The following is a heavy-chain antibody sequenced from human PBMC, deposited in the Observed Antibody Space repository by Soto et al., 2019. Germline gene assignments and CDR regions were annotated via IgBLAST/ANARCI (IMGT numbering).Heavy chain of an antibody. D-gene: IGHD1-26*01. Sequence: AQLVASGGGLVQPGGSLRLSCAASGFTFSTYWMNWVRQAPGMGLEWLAIIRQDGTETHYVDSVKGRFTISRDNTKNSLFLQMNNLRADDTAVYYCVGGAGWELDYWGQGTLVTVSS. CDR3: VGGAGWELDY. J-gene: IGHJ4*02. CDR1: GFTFSTYW. V-gene: IGHV3-7*03. CDR2: IRQDGTET.